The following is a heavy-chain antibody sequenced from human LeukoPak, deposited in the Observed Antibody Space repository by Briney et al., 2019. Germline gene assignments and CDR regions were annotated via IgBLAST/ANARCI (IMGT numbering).Heavy chain of an antibody. CDR3: ARGDSSGWDAFDI. Sequence: QTGGSLRLSCAASGFTFSGFAMNWVRQAPGKGLEWVSAISDSGGSAYYADSVRGRFTISRDNSKNTLYLQMNSLRAEDTAVYYCARGDSSGWDAFDIWGQGTTVTVSS. J-gene: IGHJ3*02. CDR1: GFTFSGFA. D-gene: IGHD6-19*01. V-gene: IGHV3-23*01. CDR2: ISDSGGSA.